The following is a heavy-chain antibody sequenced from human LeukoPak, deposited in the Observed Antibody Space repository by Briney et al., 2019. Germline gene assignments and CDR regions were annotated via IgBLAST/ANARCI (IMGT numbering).Heavy chain of an antibody. CDR2: IWYDGSNK. CDR3: ARDSQVLLWFGEMKDAFDV. J-gene: IGHJ3*01. CDR1: GFTFSDYG. V-gene: IGHV3-33*01. D-gene: IGHD3-10*01. Sequence: GRSLRLSCAASGFTFSDYGMHWVRQGPGKGLEWVAVIWYDGSNKYYADSVNGRFTISRDNSKNTLHLQMNSLRAEDTAVYYCARDSQVLLWFGEMKDAFDVWGQGTMVTVSS.